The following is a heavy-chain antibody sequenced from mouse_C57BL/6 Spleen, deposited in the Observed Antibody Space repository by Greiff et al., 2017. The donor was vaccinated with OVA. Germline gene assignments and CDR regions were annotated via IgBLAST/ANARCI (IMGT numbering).Heavy chain of an antibody. CDR2: IDPSDSDT. J-gene: IGHJ4*01. CDR1: GYTFTSYW. CDR3: ARERVFYYGSSYVRSAMDY. D-gene: IGHD1-1*01. V-gene: IGHV1-50*01. Sequence: QVQLQQPGAELVKPGASVKLSCKASGYTFTSYWMQWVKQRPGQGLAWIGEIDPSDSDTNYNQKFKGKATLTVYTSSSAAYMQLSSLTSEDSAVYYCARERVFYYGSSYVRSAMDYWGQGTSVTVSS.